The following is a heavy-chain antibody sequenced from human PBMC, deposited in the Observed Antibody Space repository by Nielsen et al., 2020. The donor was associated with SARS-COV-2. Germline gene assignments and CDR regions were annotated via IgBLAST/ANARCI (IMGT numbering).Heavy chain of an antibody. CDR1: GFTFSSYA. V-gene: IGHV3-30-3*01. Sequence: GESLKISCAASGFTFSSYAMHWVRQAPGKGLEWVAVISYDGSNKYYADSVKGRFTISRDNSKNTLHLQMNSLRAEDTAVYYCASGRDGDVAVYWGQGTLVTVSS. CDR3: ASGRDGDVAVY. D-gene: IGHD4-17*01. J-gene: IGHJ4*02. CDR2: ISYDGSNK.